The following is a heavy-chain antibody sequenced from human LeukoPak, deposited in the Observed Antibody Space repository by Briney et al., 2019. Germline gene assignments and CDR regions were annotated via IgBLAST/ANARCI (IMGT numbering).Heavy chain of an antibody. CDR2: ISSSSSYI. CDR3: ARAEKRMQPED. CDR1: GFTFSSYS. D-gene: IGHD1-14*01. V-gene: IGHV3-21*01. J-gene: IGHJ4*02. Sequence: GGSLRLSCAASGFTFSSYSMNWVRQAPGKGLEWVSSISSSSSYIYYADSVKGRFTISRDNAKNSLYLQMNSLRAEDTAVYYCARAEKRMQPEDWGQGTLVTVSS.